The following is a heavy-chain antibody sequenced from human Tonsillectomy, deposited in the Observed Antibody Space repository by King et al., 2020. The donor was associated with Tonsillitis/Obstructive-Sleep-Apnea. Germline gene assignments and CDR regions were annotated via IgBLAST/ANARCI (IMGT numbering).Heavy chain of an antibody. Sequence: VQLVEFGGGLVQPGGSLRLSCAASGFTLSTYEMKWVRQAPGKGLEWVSYISSRGSTIYYADSVKGRFTISRDNAKNSLYLQMNSLRAEDTAVYYCARSGYYGVDAFDIGGQGTMVTVSS. CDR2: ISSRGSTI. CDR3: ARSGYYGVDAFDI. CDR1: GFTLSTYE. D-gene: IGHD4-17*01. V-gene: IGHV3-48*03. J-gene: IGHJ3*02.